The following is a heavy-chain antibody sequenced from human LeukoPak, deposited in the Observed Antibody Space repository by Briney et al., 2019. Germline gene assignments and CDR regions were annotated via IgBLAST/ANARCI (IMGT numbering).Heavy chain of an antibody. J-gene: IGHJ6*02. CDR2: ISYDGSNK. Sequence: GGSLRLSCAASGSTFSSYAMHWVRQAPGKGLEWVAVISYDGSNKYYADSVKGRFTISRDNSKNTLYLQMNSLRAEDTAVYYCARVLVEDYGDYYGMDVWGQGTTVTVSS. V-gene: IGHV3-30*04. CDR3: ARVLVEDYGDYYGMDV. CDR1: GSTFSSYA. D-gene: IGHD4-17*01.